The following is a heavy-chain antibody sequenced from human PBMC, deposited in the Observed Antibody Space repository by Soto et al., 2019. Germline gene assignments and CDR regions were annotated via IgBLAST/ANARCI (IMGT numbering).Heavy chain of an antibody. V-gene: IGHV3-21*01. J-gene: IGHJ4*02. CDR2: ISSSSDYI. Sequence: EVQMVESGGGLVMPGGSLRLSCAASGFTFGSHSMYWVRKAPGKGLEWVSYISSSSDYIFYADSVKGRFNISRDNDMNSMYLQMNSLRAEDTAVYYCGRAGIVVVGDASRPLDQWGQGTLVTVSS. CDR3: GRAGIVVVGDASRPLDQ. CDR1: GFTFGSHS. D-gene: IGHD2-15*01.